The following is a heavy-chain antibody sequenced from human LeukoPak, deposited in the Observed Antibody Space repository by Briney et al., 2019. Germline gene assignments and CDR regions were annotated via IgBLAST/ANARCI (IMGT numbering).Heavy chain of an antibody. CDR3: ARVIGQYSSSWPFDY. J-gene: IGHJ4*02. V-gene: IGHV3-21*01. CDR1: GFTFYNYW. CDR2: ITGGSTYI. Sequence: GGSLRLSCAASGFTFYNYWMHWVRQAPGKGLEWVSSITGGSTYIYYADSLKGRFTISRDNAKNSLYLQMNSLRAEDTAVYYCARVIGQYSSSWPFDYWGQGTMVTVSS. D-gene: IGHD6-13*01.